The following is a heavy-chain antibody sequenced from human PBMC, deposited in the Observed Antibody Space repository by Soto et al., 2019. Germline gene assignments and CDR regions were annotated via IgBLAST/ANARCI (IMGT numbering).Heavy chain of an antibody. CDR1: GFTFSADW. J-gene: IGHJ4*02. V-gene: IGHV3-7*01. CDR2: INPDGSGK. D-gene: IGHD4-4*01. CDR3: ARGVDYSIDY. Sequence: DVLLVESGGGLVQPGGSLRLSCAASGFTFSADWMNWVHQPPGKGLEWLANINPDGSGKYYVDSLKGRFTIDRDNAKNSLYLQLNSLRAEDTAVYYCARGVDYSIDYWGQGALVIVSP.